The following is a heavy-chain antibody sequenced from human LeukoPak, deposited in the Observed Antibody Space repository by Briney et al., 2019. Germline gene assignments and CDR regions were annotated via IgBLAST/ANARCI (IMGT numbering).Heavy chain of an antibody. CDR2: INPSGGST. CDR3: ARDFKYVIAAAGSPHFDY. Sequence: ASVKVSCKVSGYTLTELSMHWVRQAPGQGLEWMGIINPSGGSTSYAQKFQGRVTMTRDTSTSTVYMELSSLRSEDTAVYYCARDFKYVIAAAGSPHFDYWGQGTLVTVSS. J-gene: IGHJ4*02. V-gene: IGHV1-46*01. D-gene: IGHD6-13*01. CDR1: GYTLTELS.